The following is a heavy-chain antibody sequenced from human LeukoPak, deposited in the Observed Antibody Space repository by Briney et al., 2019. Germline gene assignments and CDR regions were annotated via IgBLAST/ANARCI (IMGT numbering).Heavy chain of an antibody. D-gene: IGHD3-10*01. V-gene: IGHV3-23*01. CDR1: GFTFSSYA. Sequence: GGSLRLSCAASGFTFSSYAMSWVRQAPGKGLEWVSAISGSGGSTYYADSVKGRFTISRDNSKNTLYLQMNSLRAEDTAVYYCAKFLSFDGSGSYNVAFDIWGQGTMVTVSS. CDR3: AKFLSFDGSGSYNVAFDI. J-gene: IGHJ3*02. CDR2: ISGSGGST.